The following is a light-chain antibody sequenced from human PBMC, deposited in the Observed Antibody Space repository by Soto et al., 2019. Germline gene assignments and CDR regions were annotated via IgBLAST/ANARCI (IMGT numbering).Light chain of an antibody. Sequence: DIQLTQTPSSVSASVGDRVTITCRASQSISSYLNWYQQKPGKAPKLLIYAASSLQSGVPSRLSGSGSGTEFTLTISSLQPDDFATYYCQHYNSYSEAFGQGTKVDIK. J-gene: IGKJ1*01. CDR2: AAS. CDR1: QSISSY. V-gene: IGKV1-39*01. CDR3: QHYNSYSEA.